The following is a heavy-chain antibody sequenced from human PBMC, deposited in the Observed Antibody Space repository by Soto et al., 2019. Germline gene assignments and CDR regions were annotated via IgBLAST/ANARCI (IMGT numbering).Heavy chain of an antibody. D-gene: IGHD5-12*01. CDR1: GGSISSSSYY. CDR2: IYYSVST. V-gene: IGHV4-39*02. J-gene: IGHJ6*02. CDR3: ARDSNIVADYGMDV. Sequence: PSETLSLTFTVSGGSISSSSYYWGWIRQPPGKGLEWIGSIYYSVSTYYNPSLKSRVTISVDTSKNQFSLKLSSVTAEDTAVYYCARDSNIVADYGMDVWGQGTTVTVSS.